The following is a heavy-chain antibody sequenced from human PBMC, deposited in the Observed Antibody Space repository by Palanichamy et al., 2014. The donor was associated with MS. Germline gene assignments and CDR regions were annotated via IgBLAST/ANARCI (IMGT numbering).Heavy chain of an antibody. J-gene: IGHJ5*02. V-gene: IGHV4-4*02. Sequence: QVRLQESGPGLVKPSGTLSLTCAVSGGSLISSDWWIWVRQPPGRGLEWIGELYHTGKTNYNPSLKSRVTISADKSRNLFSLKLTSVTAADTAIYYCAKSSNWVDPWGQGTLVTVSS. CDR1: GGSLISSDW. CDR2: LYHTGKT. D-gene: IGHD6-6*01. CDR3: AKSSNWVDP.